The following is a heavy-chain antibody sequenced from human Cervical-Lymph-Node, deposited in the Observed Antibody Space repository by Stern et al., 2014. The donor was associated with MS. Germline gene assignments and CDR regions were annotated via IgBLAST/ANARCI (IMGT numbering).Heavy chain of an antibody. CDR3: ARGNWNYEGMGY. J-gene: IGHJ4*02. Sequence: VQLVESGGGVVQPGRSLRLSCAASGFTFSNYGMHWVRQAPGKGLEWLGVIWYDGNKKFYADSVKGRFTISRDNSKNTLYLQMDSLRAEDTAVYYCARGNWNYEGMGYWGQGTLVTVSS. CDR2: IWYDGNKK. D-gene: IGHD1-7*01. V-gene: IGHV3-33*01. CDR1: GFTFSNYG.